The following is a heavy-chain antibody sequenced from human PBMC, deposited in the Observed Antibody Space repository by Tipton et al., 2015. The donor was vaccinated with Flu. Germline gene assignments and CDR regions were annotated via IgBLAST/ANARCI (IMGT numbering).Heavy chain of an antibody. D-gene: IGHD6-13*01. Sequence: QSGAEVKKPGASVKVSCKASGYTFTSYDINWVRQATGQGLEWMGWMNPNSGNTGYAQKFQGRVTMTRNTSISTAYMELSSLRSEDTAVYYCARAPSSWYVDYYYYMDVWGKGTTVTVSS. CDR2: MNPNSGNT. V-gene: IGHV1-8*01. CDR1: GYTFTSYD. CDR3: ARAPSSWYVDYYYYMDV. J-gene: IGHJ6*03.